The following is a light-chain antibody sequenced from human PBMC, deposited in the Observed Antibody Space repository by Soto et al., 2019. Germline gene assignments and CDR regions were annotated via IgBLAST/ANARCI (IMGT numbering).Light chain of an antibody. CDR3: QQYGSSGT. Sequence: EIVLTQSPGTLSLSPGERATLSCRASQSVSNNYLAWYQQKPGQAPRLLIYGASNRDTGIPDRFSGSGSGTDLTLTISKLEPEKFSVNYCQQYGSSGTFSQGTKEEIK. J-gene: IGKJ1*01. CDR2: GAS. CDR1: QSVSNNY. V-gene: IGKV3-20*01.